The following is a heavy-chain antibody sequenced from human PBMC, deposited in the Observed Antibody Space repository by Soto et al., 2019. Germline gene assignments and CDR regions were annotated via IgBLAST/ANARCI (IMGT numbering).Heavy chain of an antibody. CDR2: ISSSSSTL. CDR1: GFTFSSYS. J-gene: IGHJ3*02. D-gene: IGHD2-15*01. Sequence: EVQLVESGGGLVQPGGSLRLSCAASGFTFSSYSMNWVRQAPGKGLEWVSYISSSSSTLYYADSVKGRFTISRDNAKNSLYLQMNSLRDEDTAVYYCAREPIVVVVAATPDAFDIWGQGTMVTVSS. V-gene: IGHV3-48*02. CDR3: AREPIVVVVAATPDAFDI.